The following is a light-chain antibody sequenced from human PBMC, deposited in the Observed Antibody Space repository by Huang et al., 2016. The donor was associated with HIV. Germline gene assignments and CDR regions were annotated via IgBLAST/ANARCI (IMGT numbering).Light chain of an antibody. J-gene: IGKJ3*01. CDR3: QQYERPPDT. V-gene: IGKV3-20*01. Sequence: EIVLTQSPGTLSLSPGERAPLPCRASQSVGIYLAWYQQKPGQAPRLLIYGASTGVTGIPDRCSGGGSGTDFTLSISRLEPEDFAVYYCQQYERPPDTFGPGTKVNIK. CDR2: GAS. CDR1: QSVGIY.